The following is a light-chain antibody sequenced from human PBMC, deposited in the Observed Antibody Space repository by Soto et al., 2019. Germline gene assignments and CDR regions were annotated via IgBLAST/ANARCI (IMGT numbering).Light chain of an antibody. CDR3: CSYATSRTLV. Sequence: QSALTQTASVSASPGQSITISCSGTSSDVGSYNLVSWYQHYPGKAPKLIIYEGSRQPSGVSDRFSGSKSGNTASLTISGLQAEDEADYYCCSYATSRTLVFGGGTKVTVL. CDR2: EGS. J-gene: IGLJ3*02. V-gene: IGLV2-23*01. CDR1: SSDVGSYNL.